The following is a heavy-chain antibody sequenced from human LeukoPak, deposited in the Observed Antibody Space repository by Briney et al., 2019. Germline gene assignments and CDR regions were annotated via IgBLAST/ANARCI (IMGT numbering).Heavy chain of an antibody. J-gene: IGHJ5*02. Sequence: PSETLSLTCTVSGGSINSYYWSWIRQPPGKGLEWIGYIYYSGSTNYNPSLKSRVTISVDTSKNQFSLKLSSVTAADTAVYYCARADSYGYGGVWFDPWGQGTLVTVSS. V-gene: IGHV4-59*01. CDR3: ARADSYGYGGVWFDP. D-gene: IGHD5-18*01. CDR1: GGSINSYY. CDR2: IYYSGST.